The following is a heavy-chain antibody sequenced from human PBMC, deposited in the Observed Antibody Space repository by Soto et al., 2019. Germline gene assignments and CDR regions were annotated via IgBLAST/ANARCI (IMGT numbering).Heavy chain of an antibody. CDR2: INHSGST. CDR3: ARFLGGSSSWYYYYGTDV. V-gene: IGHV4-34*01. D-gene: IGHD6-13*01. J-gene: IGHJ6*02. CDR1: GGSFSGYY. Sequence: SETLSLTCAVYGGSFSGYYWSWIRQPPGKGLEWIGEINHSGSTNYNPSLKSRVTISVDTSKNQFSLKLSSVTAADTAVYYCARFLGGSSSWYYYYGTDVWGQGTTVTVSS.